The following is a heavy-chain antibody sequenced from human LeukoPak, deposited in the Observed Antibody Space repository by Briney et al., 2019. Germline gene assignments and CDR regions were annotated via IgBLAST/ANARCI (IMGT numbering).Heavy chain of an antibody. D-gene: IGHD6-19*01. J-gene: IGHJ6*02. Sequence: PSETLSLTCAVYGGSFSGYYWSWIRQPPGKGLEWIGEINHSGSTNYNPSLKSRVTISVDTSKNQFSLKLSSVTAADTAVYYCARDLSSYSSGWYGYYYYYYGMDVWGQGTTVTVSS. CDR1: GGSFSGYY. V-gene: IGHV4-34*01. CDR3: ARDLSSYSSGWYGYYYYYYGMDV. CDR2: INHSGST.